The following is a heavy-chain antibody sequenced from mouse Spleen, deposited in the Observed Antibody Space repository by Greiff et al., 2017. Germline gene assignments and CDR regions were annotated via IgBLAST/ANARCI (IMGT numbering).Heavy chain of an antibody. J-gene: IGHJ2*01. CDR3: ARHRVTGRSYFDY. V-gene: IGHV5-9-2*01. CDR2: ISGGGSYT. Sequence: DVHLVESGGGLVKPGGSLKLSCAASGFTFSSYGMSWVRQTPEKRLEWVATISGGGSYTYYPDSVKGRFTISRDNAKNNLYLQMSSLRSEDTALYYCARHRVTGRSYFDYWGQGTTLTVSS. CDR1: GFTFSSYG. D-gene: IGHD4-1*01.